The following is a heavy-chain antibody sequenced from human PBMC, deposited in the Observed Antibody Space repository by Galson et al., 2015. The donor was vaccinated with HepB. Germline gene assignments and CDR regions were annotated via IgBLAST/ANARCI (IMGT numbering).Heavy chain of an antibody. CDR2: ISYDGSNK. J-gene: IGHJ4*02. V-gene: IGHV3-30*04. Sequence: SLRLSCAASGFTFSSYAMHWVRQAPGKGLEWVAVISYDGSNKYYADSVKGRFTISRDNSKNTLYLQMNSLRAEDTAVYYCARDPSIVVVVAAAPDYWGQGTLVTVSS. CDR3: ARDPSIVVVVAAAPDY. D-gene: IGHD2-15*01. CDR1: GFTFSSYA.